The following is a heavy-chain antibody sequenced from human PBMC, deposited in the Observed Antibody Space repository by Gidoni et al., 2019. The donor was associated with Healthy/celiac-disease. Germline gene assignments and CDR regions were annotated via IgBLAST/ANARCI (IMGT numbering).Heavy chain of an antibody. CDR1: GFTFSSYG. CDR2: ISYDGSNK. Sequence: QVQLVESGGGVVQPGRSLRLSCAAYGFTFSSYGMHWVRQAPGKGLEWVAVISYDGSNKYYADSVKGRFTISRDNSKNTLYLQMNSLRAEDTAVYYCAKDWALSYFDYWGQGTLVTVSS. D-gene: IGHD2-8*01. V-gene: IGHV3-30*18. J-gene: IGHJ4*02. CDR3: AKDWALSYFDY.